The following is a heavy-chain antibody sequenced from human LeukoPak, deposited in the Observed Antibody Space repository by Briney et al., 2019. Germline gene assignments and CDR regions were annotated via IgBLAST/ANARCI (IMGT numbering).Heavy chain of an antibody. CDR3: ARLTSSWSFDY. CDR1: GYSFTNYW. CDR2: ISPDGSDT. D-gene: IGHD6-13*01. J-gene: IGHJ4*02. Sequence: GESLKISCKGSGYSFTNYWIGWVRQMPGKGLEWMGIISPDGSDTRYSPSFQCQVTISAVKSITTAYLQWSSLKASDTAMYYCARLTSSWSFDYWGQGTLVTVSS. V-gene: IGHV5-51*01.